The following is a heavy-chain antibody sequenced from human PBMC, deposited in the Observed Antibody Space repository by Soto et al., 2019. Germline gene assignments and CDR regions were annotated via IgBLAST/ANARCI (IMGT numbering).Heavy chain of an antibody. CDR3: ARQVQQLETNGRFDP. V-gene: IGHV4-39*01. CDR2: IYYSGST. Sequence: QLQLQESGPGLVKPSETLSLTCTVSGGSISSSSYYWGWIRQPPGKGLEWIGSIYYSGSTYYNPSLKSRVTISVATSKNQFALKLSSVTAADTAVYYCARQVQQLETNGRFDPWGQGTLVTVSS. D-gene: IGHD6-13*01. CDR1: GGSISSSSYY. J-gene: IGHJ5*02.